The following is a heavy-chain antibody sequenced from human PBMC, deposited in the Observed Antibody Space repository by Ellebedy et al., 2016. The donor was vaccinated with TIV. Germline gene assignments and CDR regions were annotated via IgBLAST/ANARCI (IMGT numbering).Heavy chain of an antibody. D-gene: IGHD1-1*01. CDR2: ISDTGGTK. Sequence: GGSLRLSCVGSGFTFSDYYMTWIRQAPGKGLEWLSYISDTGGTKSYADSVRGRFTISRDNARSSEYLQMTGLTAEDTAVYYCARDVAGTTGDSWGQGILVAVSS. J-gene: IGHJ4*02. CDR3: ARDVAGTTGDS. V-gene: IGHV3-11*04. CDR1: GFTFSDYY.